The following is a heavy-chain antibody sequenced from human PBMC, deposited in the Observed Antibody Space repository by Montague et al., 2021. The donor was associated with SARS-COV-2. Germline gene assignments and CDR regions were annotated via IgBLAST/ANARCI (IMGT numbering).Heavy chain of an antibody. J-gene: IGHJ6*02. V-gene: IGHV3-33*01. D-gene: IGHD2-15*01. CDR2: IWYDGSNE. CDR1: GFTFSSYG. Sequence: SLRLSCAASGFTFSSYGMHWVRRAPGKGLEWVAVIWYDGSNEYYADSVKGRFTISRDNSKNTLYLQMNSLRAEDTAVYYCARILSYYYGMDVWGQGTTVTVSS. CDR3: ARILSYYYGMDV.